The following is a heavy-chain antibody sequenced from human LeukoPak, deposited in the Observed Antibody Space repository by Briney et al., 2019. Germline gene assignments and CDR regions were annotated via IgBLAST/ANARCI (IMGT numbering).Heavy chain of an antibody. CDR1: GGSFSGYY. Sequence: SETLSLTCAVYGGSFSGYYWSWIRQPPGKGLEWIGEINHSGSTNYNPSLKSRVTISVDTSKNQFSLKLTSVTAAVTAVSSCARDFPGDSQAMAFDTWGQGTMVTASS. CDR2: INHSGST. D-gene: IGHD4-17*01. V-gene: IGHV4-34*01. CDR3: ARDFPGDSQAMAFDT. J-gene: IGHJ3*02.